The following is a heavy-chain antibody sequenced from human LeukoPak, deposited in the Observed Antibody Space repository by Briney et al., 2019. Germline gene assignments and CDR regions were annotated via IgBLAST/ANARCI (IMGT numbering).Heavy chain of an antibody. D-gene: IGHD2-21*02. Sequence: GGSLRLSCAASGFTFSSYEMNWVRQAPGKGLEWVSYISSSGSTIYYADSVKGRFTISRDNAKNSLFLQMNNLTVEDTAVYHCATGLLDHWGQGTLVTVSS. CDR1: GFTFSSYE. CDR3: ATGLLDH. V-gene: IGHV3-48*03. J-gene: IGHJ4*02. CDR2: ISSSGSTI.